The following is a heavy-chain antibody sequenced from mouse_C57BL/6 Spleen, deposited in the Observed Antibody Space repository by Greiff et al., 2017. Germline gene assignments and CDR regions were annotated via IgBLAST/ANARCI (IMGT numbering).Heavy chain of an antibody. D-gene: IGHD2-4*01. J-gene: IGHJ2*01. Sequence: VQLQQSGAELVKPGASVKISCKASGYAFSSYWVSWVKQRPGKGLEWIGQIYPGDGDTNYNGKFKGKATLTADKSSSTAYMQLSRLTSEDSAVYFCARRGYDYDVDLGDWGQGTTLTAAS. V-gene: IGHV1-80*01. CDR1: GYAFSSYW. CDR2: IYPGDGDT. CDR3: ARRGYDYDVDLGD.